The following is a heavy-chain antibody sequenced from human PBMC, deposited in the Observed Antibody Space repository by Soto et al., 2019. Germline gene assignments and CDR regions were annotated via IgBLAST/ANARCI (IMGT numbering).Heavy chain of an antibody. CDR3: ARTYFGSGSYSY. V-gene: IGHV4-39*02. J-gene: IGHJ4*02. Sequence: SETLSLTCTVSGGSISGTNEYWGWIRQPPGKGLEWIASIHHDGRTYYTPSLKSRLTISADTSKNHFSLKLSSVTAADTAVYYCARTYFGSGSYSYWGQGT. CDR2: IHHDGRT. D-gene: IGHD3-10*01. CDR1: GGSISGTNEY.